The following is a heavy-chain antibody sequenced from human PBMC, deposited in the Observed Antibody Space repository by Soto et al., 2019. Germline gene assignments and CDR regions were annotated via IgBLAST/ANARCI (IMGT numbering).Heavy chain of an antibody. Sequence: QVQLVQSGAEVKKPGASVKVSCKASGYTFTSYDINWVRQATGQGLEWMGWMNPNSGNTGYAQKLQCRVIMTRNTSISTAYMELSSLRSEDTAVYYCARERTGTTSMDVWGQGTTVTVSS. CDR3: ARERTGTTSMDV. CDR1: GYTFTSYD. CDR2: MNPNSGNT. V-gene: IGHV1-8*01. J-gene: IGHJ6*02. D-gene: IGHD1-1*01.